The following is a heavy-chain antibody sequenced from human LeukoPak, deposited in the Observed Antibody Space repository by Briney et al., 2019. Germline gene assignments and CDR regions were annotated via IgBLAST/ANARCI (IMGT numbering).Heavy chain of an antibody. CDR1: GYTFTGYY. CDR2: INPNSSGT. Sequence: ASVKVSCKASGYTFTGYYMHWVRQAPGQGLEWMGRINPNSSGTNYAQKFQGRVTMTRDTSISTAYMELSRLRSDDTAVYYCARAYSSSSPTDYWGQGTLVTVSS. CDR3: ARAYSSSSPTDY. J-gene: IGHJ4*02. V-gene: IGHV1-2*06. D-gene: IGHD6-6*01.